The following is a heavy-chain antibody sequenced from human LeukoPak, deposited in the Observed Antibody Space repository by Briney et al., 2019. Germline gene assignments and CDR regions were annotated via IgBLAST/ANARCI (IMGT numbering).Heavy chain of an antibody. CDR2: IWYDGSNK. D-gene: IGHD5-18*01. CDR3: AREIHSPYAFDI. Sequence: GGSLRLSCAASGFTFSSYGMHWVRQAPGKGLEWVAVIWYDGSNKYYADSVKGRFTISRDNAKNSLYLQMNSLRAEDTAVYYCAREIHSPYAFDIWGQGTMVIVSS. CDR1: GFTFSSYG. J-gene: IGHJ3*02. V-gene: IGHV3-33*01.